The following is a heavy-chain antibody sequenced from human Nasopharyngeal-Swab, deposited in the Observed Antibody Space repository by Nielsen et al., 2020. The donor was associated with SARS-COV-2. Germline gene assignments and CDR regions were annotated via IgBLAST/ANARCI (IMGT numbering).Heavy chain of an antibody. Sequence: GESLKISCSASGFTFSSYAMHWVRQAPGKGLEYVSAISSNGGSIYYADSVKGRFTISRDNAKNSLYLQMNSLRAEDTAVYYCARVKWELLTVSFDIWGQGTMVTVSS. CDR1: GFTFSSYA. CDR3: ARVKWELLTVSFDI. D-gene: IGHD1-26*01. CDR2: ISSNGGSI. J-gene: IGHJ3*02. V-gene: IGHV3-64*04.